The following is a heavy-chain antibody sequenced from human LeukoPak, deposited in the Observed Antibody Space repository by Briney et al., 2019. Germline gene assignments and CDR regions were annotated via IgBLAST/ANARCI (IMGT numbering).Heavy chain of an antibody. J-gene: IGHJ4*02. CDR3: ARDRYGDHTYFDY. D-gene: IGHD4-17*01. Sequence: SQTLSLTCAVSGGSISSGGYSWSWIRQPPGKGLEWIGYIYHSGGTYYNPSLKSRVTISVDRSKNQFSLKLNSVTAADTAVYYCARDRYGDHTYFDYWGQGTLVTVSS. CDR2: IYHSGGT. CDR1: GGSISSGGYS. V-gene: IGHV4-30-2*01.